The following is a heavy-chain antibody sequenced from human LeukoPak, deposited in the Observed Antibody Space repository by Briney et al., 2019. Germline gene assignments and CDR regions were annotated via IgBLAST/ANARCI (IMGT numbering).Heavy chain of an antibody. Sequence: GGSLRLSCAASGFTFSGFSMSWVRQSPTKGLEWVANIKQDGSERYYVDSVKGRFTISRDNAKNSLSLQMNNLRVEDTAVYYCARAGSHWHYVYWGQGTVVAVSS. V-gene: IGHV3-7*01. CDR2: IKQDGSER. J-gene: IGHJ4*02. CDR1: GFTFSGFS. CDR3: ARAGSHWHYVY. D-gene: IGHD3-10*01.